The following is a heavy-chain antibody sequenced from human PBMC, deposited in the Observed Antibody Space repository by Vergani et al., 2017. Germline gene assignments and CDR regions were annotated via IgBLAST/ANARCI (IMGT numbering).Heavy chain of an antibody. Sequence: QVQLVQSGAEVKKPGASVKVSCKASGYPFTSYYMHWVRQAPGQGLEWMGIIHPSGGSTSYAQKFQGRVTMTRDTSTSTVYMELSSLRSEDTAVYYCARGPLGDNWFDPWGQGTLVTGSS. CDR3: ARGPLGDNWFDP. J-gene: IGHJ5*02. CDR2: IHPSGGST. CDR1: GYPFTSYY. D-gene: IGHD1-26*01. V-gene: IGHV1-46*01.